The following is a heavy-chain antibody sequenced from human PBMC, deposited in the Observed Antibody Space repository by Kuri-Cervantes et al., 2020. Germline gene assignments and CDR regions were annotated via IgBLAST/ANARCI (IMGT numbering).Heavy chain of an antibody. CDR3: AKFGVVTTGIDY. Sequence: ASVKVSCKASGYTFTGYYMHWVRQAPGQGLEWMGWINPNSGGTNYAQKFQGRVTMTRDTSISTAYMELSSLRSEDTAVYYCAKFGVVTTGIDYWGQGTLVTVSS. CDR1: GYTFTGYY. J-gene: IGHJ4*02. V-gene: IGHV1-2*02. CDR2: INPNSGGT. D-gene: IGHD3-3*01.